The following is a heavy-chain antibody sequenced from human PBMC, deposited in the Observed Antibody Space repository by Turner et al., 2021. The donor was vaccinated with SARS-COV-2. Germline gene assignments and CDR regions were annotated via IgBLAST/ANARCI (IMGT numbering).Heavy chain of an antibody. CDR1: GGSFSGYY. D-gene: IGHD3-3*01. J-gene: IGHJ4*02. V-gene: IGHV4-34*01. CDR2: SNKSGST. CDR3: ATSGMDFWYGYKGFDY. Sequence: QVQLQQWGAGLLKPSETTSLPCAVYGGSFSGYYWSWIRQPPGRGLEWNGDSNKSGSTNYNPSLKSRVTISVDTSKNQFSLKLSSVTAADTAVYYCATSGMDFWYGYKGFDYWGQGTLVTVSS.